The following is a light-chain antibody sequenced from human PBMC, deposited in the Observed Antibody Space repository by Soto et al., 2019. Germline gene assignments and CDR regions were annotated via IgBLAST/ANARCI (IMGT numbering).Light chain of an antibody. V-gene: IGKV1-39*01. CDR3: HQTYITPWM. J-gene: IGKJ1*01. CDR1: QSISTY. Sequence: DIQMTQSPSSLSASVGDRVTITCRASQSISTYLNWYQQKPGKAPRLLIYAASSLESGVPSRLTGSGSGTDFTLTISSLQPEDFATYFCHQTYITPWMFGQGTKVDIK. CDR2: AAS.